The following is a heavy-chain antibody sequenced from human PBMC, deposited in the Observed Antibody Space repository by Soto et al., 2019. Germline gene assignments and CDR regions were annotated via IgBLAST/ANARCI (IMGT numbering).Heavy chain of an antibody. D-gene: IGHD1-1*01. Sequence: QVHLVQSGAEVKKPGASVKVSCKGSGYAFTTYGISWVRQAPGQGLEWMGWISAHNGNTNYAQKLQGRVTVTRDTSTSTDYMELRSLRSDDTAVYYSARGRYGDYWRQGALVTVSS. CDR1: GYAFTTYG. CDR2: ISAHNGNT. CDR3: ARGRYGDY. J-gene: IGHJ4*02. V-gene: IGHV1-18*01.